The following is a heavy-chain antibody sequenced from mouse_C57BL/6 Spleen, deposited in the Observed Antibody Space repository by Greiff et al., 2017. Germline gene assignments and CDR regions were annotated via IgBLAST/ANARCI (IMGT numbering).Heavy chain of an antibody. Sequence: QVQLQQPGAELVMPGASVKLSCKASGYTFTSYWMHWVKQRPGQGLEWIGEIDPSDSYTNYNQKFKGKSTLTVDTSSSTAYMQLSSLTSEDSAVYYCGVDNSGYGFAYWGQGTLVTVSA. D-gene: IGHD3-2*02. J-gene: IGHJ3*01. CDR1: GYTFTSYW. CDR3: GVDNSGYGFAY. V-gene: IGHV1-69*01. CDR2: IDPSDSYT.